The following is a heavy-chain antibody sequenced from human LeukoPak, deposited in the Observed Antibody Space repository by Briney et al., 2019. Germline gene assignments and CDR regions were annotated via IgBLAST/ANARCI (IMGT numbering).Heavy chain of an antibody. V-gene: IGHV3-53*01. CDR1: GFTVSSNY. J-gene: IGHJ4*02. CDR3: ARAPMVRGVIRPHFDY. Sequence: GGSLRLSCAASGFTVSSNYMSWVRQAPGKGLEWVSVINSGGSTYYADSVKGRFTISRDNSKNTLYLQMNSLRAEDTAVYYCARAPMVRGVIRPHFDYWGQGTLVTVSS. CDR2: INSGGST. D-gene: IGHD3-10*01.